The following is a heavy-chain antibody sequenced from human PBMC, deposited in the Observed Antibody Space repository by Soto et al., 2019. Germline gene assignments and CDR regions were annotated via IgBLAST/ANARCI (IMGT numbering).Heavy chain of an antibody. CDR3: AGGGTPIDY. J-gene: IGHJ4*02. V-gene: IGHV1-18*01. D-gene: IGHD3-16*01. Sequence: QVQLVQAGAEVKKPGASVQVSCKASGYTFTNFGIRWVRQAPGQGLEWMGWISAYNGNTNYAQNFQSRVTMTTETSTSTAYMVVRSLRSADTAVYYCAGGGTPIDYWGQGTLVTVSS. CDR2: ISAYNGNT. CDR1: GYTFTNFG.